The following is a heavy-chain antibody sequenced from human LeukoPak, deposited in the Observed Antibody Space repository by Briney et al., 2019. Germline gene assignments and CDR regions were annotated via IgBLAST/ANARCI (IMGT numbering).Heavy chain of an antibody. Sequence: SETLSLTCAVYGGSFSGYYWSWIRQPPGKGLEWIGEINHSGSTNYNPSLKSRVTISVDTSKNQFSLKLSSVTAADTAVYYCARGGYSNYPWALYYYMDVWGKGTTVTVSS. V-gene: IGHV4-34*01. J-gene: IGHJ6*03. CDR1: GGSFSGYY. CDR2: INHSGST. CDR3: ARGGYSNYPWALYYYMDV. D-gene: IGHD4-11*01.